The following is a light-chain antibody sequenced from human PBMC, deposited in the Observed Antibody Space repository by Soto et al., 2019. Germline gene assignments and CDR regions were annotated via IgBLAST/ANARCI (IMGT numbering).Light chain of an antibody. CDR1: SSDVGDYNY. CDR3: SSYTSTRSYV. Sequence: QSALTQPASVSGSPGQSITISCTGSSSDVGDYNYVSWYQQYPGKAPKLMIYDVYNRPSGISNRFSGSKSGNTASLTISGLQAEDEAEYYCSSYTSTRSYVFGSGTKLTVL. V-gene: IGLV2-14*01. CDR2: DVY. J-gene: IGLJ1*01.